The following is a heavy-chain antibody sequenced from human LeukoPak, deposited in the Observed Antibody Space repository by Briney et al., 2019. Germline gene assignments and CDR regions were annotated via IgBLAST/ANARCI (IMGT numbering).Heavy chain of an antibody. CDR3: AREASSGNLDAFDI. CDR1: GYTFTSYG. Sequence: ASVKVSCKASGYTFTSYGISWVRQAPGQGLEWMGWINTNTGNPTYAQGFTGRFVFSLDTSVSTAYLQISSLKAEDTAVYYCAREASSGNLDAFDIWGQGTMVTVSS. CDR2: INTNTGNP. D-gene: IGHD6-19*01. V-gene: IGHV7-4-1*02. J-gene: IGHJ3*02.